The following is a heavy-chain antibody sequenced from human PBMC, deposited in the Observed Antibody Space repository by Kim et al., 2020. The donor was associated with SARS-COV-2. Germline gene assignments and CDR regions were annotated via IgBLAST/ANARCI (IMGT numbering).Heavy chain of an antibody. Sequence: SETLSLTCAVYGGSFSAYYWSWIRQPPGKGLEWIGEINPSGSTNYNPSLKSRVTISVDTSKNHFPLELSSVTAADTAVYFCARMSPVAATGFYYFDYWGQGTLVTVSS. V-gene: IGHV4-34*01. CDR1: GGSFSAYY. D-gene: IGHD2-15*01. J-gene: IGHJ4*02. CDR2: INPSGST. CDR3: ARMSPVAATGFYYFDY.